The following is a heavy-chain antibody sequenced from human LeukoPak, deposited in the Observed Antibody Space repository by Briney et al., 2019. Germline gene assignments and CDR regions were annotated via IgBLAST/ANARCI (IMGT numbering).Heavy chain of an antibody. CDR1: GFTFSSYA. J-gene: IGHJ4*02. Sequence: GGSLRLSCAASGFTFSSYAMHWVRQAPGKGLEWVAVISYDGSNKYYADSVKGRFTISRDNSKNTLYLQMNSLRAEDTAVYYCARDTRWLQLSFMSDYWGQGTLVTVSS. D-gene: IGHD5-24*01. CDR3: ARDTRWLQLSFMSDY. CDR2: ISYDGSNK. V-gene: IGHV3-30*04.